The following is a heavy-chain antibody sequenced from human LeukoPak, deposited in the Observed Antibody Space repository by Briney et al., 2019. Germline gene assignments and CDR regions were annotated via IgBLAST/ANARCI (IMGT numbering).Heavy chain of an antibody. D-gene: IGHD6-19*01. CDR1: GGSISSSSYY. CDR3: ARGYSSGWSRRDAFDI. J-gene: IGHJ3*02. V-gene: IGHV4-39*07. CDR2: IYYSGST. Sequence: PSETLSLTCTVSGGSISSSSYYWGWIRQPPGKGLEWIGSIYYSGSTNYNPSLKSRVTISVDTSKNQFSLKLSSVTAADTAVYYCARGYSSGWSRRDAFDIWGQGTMVTVSS.